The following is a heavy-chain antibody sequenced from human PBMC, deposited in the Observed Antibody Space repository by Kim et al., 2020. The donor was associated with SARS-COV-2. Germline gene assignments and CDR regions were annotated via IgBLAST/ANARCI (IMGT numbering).Heavy chain of an antibody. Sequence: ASVKVSCKASGYTFTTYAMHWVRQAPGQRLEWMGWINAGNGNTKYSRRFQGRVTITRDTSASTAYMELSSLRSEDTAVYYCARATPLNIAGTPRDDFDYWGQGALVTVSS. CDR2: INAGNGNT. J-gene: IGHJ4*02. D-gene: IGHD1-7*01. V-gene: IGHV1-3*01. CDR3: ARATPLNIAGTPRDDFDY. CDR1: GYTFTTYA.